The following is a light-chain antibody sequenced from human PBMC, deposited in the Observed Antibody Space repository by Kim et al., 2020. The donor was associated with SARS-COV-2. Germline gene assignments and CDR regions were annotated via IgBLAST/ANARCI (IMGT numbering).Light chain of an antibody. CDR1: SLRSYY. J-gene: IGLJ3*02. CDR3: NSRDSSGNRCV. Sequence: SSELTQDPAVSVALGQTVRITCQGDSLRSYYASWYQQKPGQAPVLVIYGKNNRPSGIPDRFSGSSSGNTASLTITGAQAEDEADYYCNSRDSSGNRCVFGGGTQLTVL. CDR2: GKN. V-gene: IGLV3-19*01.